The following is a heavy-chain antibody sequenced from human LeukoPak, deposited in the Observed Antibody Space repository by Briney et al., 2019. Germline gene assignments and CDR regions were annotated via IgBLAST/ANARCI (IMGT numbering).Heavy chain of an antibody. CDR3: ARHDQGFWSGYPYYYYYYMDV. V-gene: IGHV4-38-2*01. Sequence: SETLSLTCAVSGYSISSGYYWGWIRQPPGKGLEWIGSIYHSGSTYYNPSLKSRVTISVDTSKNQSSLKLSSVTAADTAVYYCARHDQGFWSGYPYYYYYYMDVWGKGTTVTVSS. CDR1: GYSISSGYY. J-gene: IGHJ6*03. CDR2: IYHSGST. D-gene: IGHD3-3*01.